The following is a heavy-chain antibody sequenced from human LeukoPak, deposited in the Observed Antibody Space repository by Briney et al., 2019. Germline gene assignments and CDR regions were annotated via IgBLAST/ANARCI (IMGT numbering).Heavy chain of an antibody. J-gene: IGHJ4*02. Sequence: PGGSLRLSCAASGFTFSSYEMNWVRQAPGKGLEWVAFIRYDGSNKYYADSVKGRFTISRDNSKNTLYLQMNSLRAEDTAVYYCARIRGWVYFDYWGQGTLVTVSS. V-gene: IGHV3-33*08. CDR1: GFTFSSYE. D-gene: IGHD3-10*01. CDR3: ARIRGWVYFDY. CDR2: IRYDGSNK.